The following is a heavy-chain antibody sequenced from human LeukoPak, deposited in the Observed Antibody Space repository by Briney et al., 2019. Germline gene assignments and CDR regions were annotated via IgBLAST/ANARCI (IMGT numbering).Heavy chain of an antibody. CDR3: ARVKQQLVRLLGRDTTYYYYYYMDV. Sequence: GGSLRLSCAASGFTFSSYSMNWVRQAPGKGLEWVANIKQDGSEKHYVDSVKGRFTISRDNAKNSLFLQMNSLRAEDTAVYFCARVKQQLVRLLGRDTTYYYYYYMDVWGKGTTVTVSS. J-gene: IGHJ6*03. CDR2: IKQDGSEK. CDR1: GFTFSSYS. V-gene: IGHV3-7*01. D-gene: IGHD6-13*01.